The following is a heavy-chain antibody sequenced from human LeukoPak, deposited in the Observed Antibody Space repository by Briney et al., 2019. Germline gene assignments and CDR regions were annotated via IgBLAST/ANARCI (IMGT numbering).Heavy chain of an antibody. CDR1: GVSISSYY. D-gene: IGHD5-12*01. J-gene: IGHJ3*02. Sequence: SETLSLTCTVSGVSISSYYWSWIRQPAGKGLEWIGRIHTSGSTNYNPSLKSRVTIAVETSKNQFSLKLSSVTAADKAVYYCARSCRILDIVATIRARLGGNGFDIWGQGTMVTVSS. V-gene: IGHV4-4*07. CDR3: ARSCRILDIVATIRARLGGNGFDI. CDR2: IHTSGST.